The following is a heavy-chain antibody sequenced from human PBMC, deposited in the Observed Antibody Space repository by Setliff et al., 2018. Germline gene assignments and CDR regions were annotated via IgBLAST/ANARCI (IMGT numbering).Heavy chain of an antibody. CDR1: GDSINPYY. J-gene: IGHJ4*02. D-gene: IGHD6-19*01. Sequence: SETLSLTCSVSGDSINPYYWTWIRQPPGKGLEWIGFIYYSGATTYNPSLKSRVTISVDTSKNQFSLNLNSVTAADTAVYYCARDQFSSGWYGAPESYFDCWGQGILVTVSS. CDR2: IYYSGAT. V-gene: IGHV4-59*01. CDR3: ARDQFSSGWYGAPESYFDC.